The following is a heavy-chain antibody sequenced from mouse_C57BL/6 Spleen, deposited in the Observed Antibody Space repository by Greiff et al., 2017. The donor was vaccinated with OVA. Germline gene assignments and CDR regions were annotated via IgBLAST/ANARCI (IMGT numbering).Heavy chain of an antibody. V-gene: IGHV1-63*01. CDR2: IYPGGGYT. CDR1: GYTFTNYW. Sequence: LVESGAELVRPGPSVKMSCKASGYTFTNYWIGWAKQRPGHGLEWIGDIYPGGGYTNYNEKFKGKATLTADKSSSTAYMQFSSLTSEDSAIYYCARGTGDYDDDYFDYWGQGTTLTVSS. J-gene: IGHJ2*01. CDR3: ARGTGDYDDDYFDY. D-gene: IGHD2-4*01.